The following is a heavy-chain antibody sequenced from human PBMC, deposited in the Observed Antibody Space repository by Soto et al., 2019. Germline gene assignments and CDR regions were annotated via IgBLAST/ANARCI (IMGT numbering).Heavy chain of an antibody. V-gene: IGHV3-73*01. J-gene: IGHJ6*03. Sequence: EVQLVESGGGLVQPGGSLKLSCAASGFTFSGSAMHWVRQASGKGLEWVGRIRSKGNNYAKAYGASLKARFTITRDDQKNKAYLQMNSLNTEYTAVYYCSRQASDFWSGKPQYYMDVWGKGTTVTVSS. CDR2: IRSKGNNYAK. D-gene: IGHD3-3*01. CDR1: GFTFSGSA. CDR3: SRQASDFWSGKPQYYMDV.